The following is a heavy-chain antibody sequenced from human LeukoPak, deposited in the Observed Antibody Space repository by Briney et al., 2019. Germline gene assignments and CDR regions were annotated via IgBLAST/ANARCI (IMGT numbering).Heavy chain of an antibody. D-gene: IGHD3-16*01. Sequence: PSETLSLTCTVSGGSISSYYWSWIRQPAGKGLEWIGRIYTSGSTNYNPSPKSRVTTSVDTSKNKFSLKLSSVTAADTAVYYCARDMTRKYYFDYWGQGTLVTVSS. CDR1: GGSISSYY. CDR3: ARDMTRKYYFDY. CDR2: IYTSGST. J-gene: IGHJ4*02. V-gene: IGHV4-4*07.